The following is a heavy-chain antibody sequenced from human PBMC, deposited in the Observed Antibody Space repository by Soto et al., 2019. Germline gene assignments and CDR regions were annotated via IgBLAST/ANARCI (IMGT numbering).Heavy chain of an antibody. D-gene: IGHD3-16*01. V-gene: IGHV1-69*01. Sequence: QVQLVQSGAEVKKPGSSVKVSCKASGGTFSSYGVTWVRQAPGQGLEWVGGINSFSETTNYAQRFQGRVTITADEATDTAYMELIRLRSEDTAVDYCVRPALKRGSSWFDPWGQGTRVIVSS. CDR1: GGTFSSYG. CDR2: INSFSETT. J-gene: IGHJ5*02. CDR3: VRPALKRGSSWFDP.